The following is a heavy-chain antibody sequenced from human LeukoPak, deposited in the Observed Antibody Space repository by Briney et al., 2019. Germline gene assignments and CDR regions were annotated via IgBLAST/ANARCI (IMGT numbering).Heavy chain of an antibody. CDR1: GASISSYY. CDR2: IYYSGSI. D-gene: IGHD3-22*01. V-gene: IGHV4-59*12. J-gene: IGHJ4*02. CDR3: ARDGKIQRLYDSSGYYPPFDY. Sequence: SETLSLTCTVSGASISSYYWSWIRQPPGKGLEWIGDIYYSGSIKYNPSLKSRVTISVDTSKNQFSLKLSSVTAAGTAVYYCARDGKIQRLYDSSGYYPPFDYWGQGTLVTVSS.